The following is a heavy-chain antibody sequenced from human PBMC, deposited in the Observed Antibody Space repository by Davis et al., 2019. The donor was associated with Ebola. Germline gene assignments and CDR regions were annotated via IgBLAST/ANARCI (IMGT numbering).Heavy chain of an antibody. V-gene: IGHV4-39*01. CDR3: ARLRGRIAARL. J-gene: IGHJ4*02. D-gene: IGHD6-6*01. CDR1: GGSISSSSYY. CDR2: IYYSGST. Sequence: SETLSLTCTVSGGSISSSSYYWGWIRQPPGKGLEWIGSIYYSGSTYYNPPLKSRVTISVDTSKNQFSLKLSSVTAADTAVYYCARLRGRIAARLWGQGTLVTVSS.